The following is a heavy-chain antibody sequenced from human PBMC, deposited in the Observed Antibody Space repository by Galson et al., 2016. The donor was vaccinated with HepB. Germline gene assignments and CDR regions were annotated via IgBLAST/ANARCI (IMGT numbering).Heavy chain of an antibody. Sequence: SLRLSCAASGFTFSNRGMHWVRQAPGKGLEWVAADSMDGRRKFYADSVKGRFTISRDSSNNMLFLQMSSLRADDTAVYYCAKRHEYCPPVGCSVDSWGQGTLVSVSS. D-gene: IGHD2/OR15-2a*01. CDR1: GFTFSNRG. CDR2: DSMDGRRK. V-gene: IGHV3-30*18. CDR3: AKRHEYCPPVGCSVDS. J-gene: IGHJ4*02.